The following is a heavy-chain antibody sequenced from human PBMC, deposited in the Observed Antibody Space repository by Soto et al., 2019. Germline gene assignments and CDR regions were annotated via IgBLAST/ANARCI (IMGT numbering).Heavy chain of an antibody. D-gene: IGHD2-15*01. CDR2: ISSSSSTI. CDR3: AGEEGLLNGFDP. Sequence: EVQLVESGGGLVQPGGSLRLSCAASGFTFSSYSMNWVRQAPGKGLEWVSYISSSSSTIYYADSVKGRFTISRDNAKNTLYLQMNSLRAEDTAVLYWAGEEGLLNGFDPWGQGTLVTVSS. V-gene: IGHV3-48*01. J-gene: IGHJ5*02. CDR1: GFTFSSYS.